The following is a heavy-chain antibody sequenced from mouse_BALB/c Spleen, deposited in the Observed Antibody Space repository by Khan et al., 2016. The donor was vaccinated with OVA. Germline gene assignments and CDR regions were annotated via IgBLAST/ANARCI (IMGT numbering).Heavy chain of an antibody. J-gene: IGHJ4*01. CDR3: AKHMIPYYYALDY. D-gene: IGHD2-4*01. CDR1: GFSLTDYG. CDR2: IWRGGST. V-gene: IGHV2-5*01. Sequence: QVQLKESGPGLVQPSQSLSITCTVSGFSLTDYGVHWVRQSPGKGLEWLGVIWRGGSTDYNAAFMSRLSITKDNSKSQVFFRMNSLQADDTAIYYCAKHMIPYYYALDYWGQGTSVTVSS.